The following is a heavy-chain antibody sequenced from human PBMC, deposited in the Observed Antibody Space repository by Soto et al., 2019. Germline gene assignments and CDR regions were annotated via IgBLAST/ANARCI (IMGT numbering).Heavy chain of an antibody. V-gene: IGHV1-18*04. CDR1: GYTFTSHG. Sequence: ASVKVSCKASGYTFTSHGITWVRQAPGQGLEWMGWISAYTGNTNYVQKFQGRVSMTTDTSASTAYMTLRSLRSDDTAVYYCARDFEGATVTTALDNWGQGTLVTVSS. J-gene: IGHJ4*02. CDR3: ARDFEGATVTTALDN. D-gene: IGHD4-4*01. CDR2: ISAYTGNT.